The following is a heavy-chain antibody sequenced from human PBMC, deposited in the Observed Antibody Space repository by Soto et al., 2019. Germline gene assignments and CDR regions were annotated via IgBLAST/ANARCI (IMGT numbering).Heavy chain of an antibody. J-gene: IGHJ4*02. CDR2: LHHPGTT. D-gene: IGHD3-10*01. CDR1: GDSISSYY. CDR3: ARLAPRRFSDY. V-gene: IGHV4-59*12. Sequence: SETLSLTCPVSGDSISSYYWSWIRQPLWKGLEWIGRLHHPGTTYHNPSLKSRGTISEDTPKGQFSLKLTAATAADTAVYYCARLAPRRFSDYWGRGSRVPVPS.